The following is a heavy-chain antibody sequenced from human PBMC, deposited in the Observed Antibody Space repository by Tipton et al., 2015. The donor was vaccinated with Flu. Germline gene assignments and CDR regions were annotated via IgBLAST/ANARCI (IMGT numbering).Heavy chain of an antibody. CDR3: ARDLQTSQLVKRKYYYYYYGMDV. CDR1: GFTFNQYW. V-gene: IGHV3-7*01. Sequence: GSLRLSCTTSGFTFNQYWMNWVRQAPGKGLEWVANIIQDGSEKHYVDSVKGRFTISRDNAKNSLYLQMNSLRAEDTAVYYCARDLQTSQLVKRKYYYYYYGMDVWGQGTTVTVSS. CDR2: IIQDGSEK. D-gene: IGHD6-13*01. J-gene: IGHJ6*02.